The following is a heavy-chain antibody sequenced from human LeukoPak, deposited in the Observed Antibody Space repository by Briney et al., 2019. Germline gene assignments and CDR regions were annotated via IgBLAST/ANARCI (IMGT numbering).Heavy chain of an antibody. CDR3: ARTITFNYYGSGSTHFDY. CDR1: GYTFTGYY. Sequence: ASVKVSCKASGYTFTGYYMHWVRQAPGQGLEWMGWINPNSGGTNYAQKFQGRVTMTRDTSISTAYMELSRLRSDDTAVYYCARTITFNYYGSGSTHFDYWGQEPWSPSPQ. J-gene: IGHJ4*01. V-gene: IGHV1-2*02. CDR2: INPNSGGT. D-gene: IGHD3-10*01.